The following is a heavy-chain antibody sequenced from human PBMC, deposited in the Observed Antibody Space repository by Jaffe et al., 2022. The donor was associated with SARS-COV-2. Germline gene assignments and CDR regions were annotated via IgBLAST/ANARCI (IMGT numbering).Heavy chain of an antibody. CDR1: GFTFSSNE. CDR3: ARDQNGWYFDY. Sequence: EVQLVESGGGLVQPGGSLRLSCAASGFTFSSNEMNWVRQAPGKGLEWVSYISSSGSNIYYADSVKGRFTISRDNAKNSLYLQMNSLRAEDTAVYYCARDQNGWYFDYWGQGTLVTVSS. D-gene: IGHD6-19*01. J-gene: IGHJ4*02. CDR2: ISSSGSNI. V-gene: IGHV3-48*03.